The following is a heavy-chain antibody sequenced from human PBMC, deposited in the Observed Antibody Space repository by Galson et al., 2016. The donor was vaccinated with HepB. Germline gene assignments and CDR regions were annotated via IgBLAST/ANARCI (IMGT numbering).Heavy chain of an antibody. CDR2: IYSGGTT. V-gene: IGHV3-66*01. D-gene: IGHD3-16*01. CDR1: GLTVSSNY. J-gene: IGHJ4*02. Sequence: SLRLSCAASGLTVSSNYMSWVRQAPGKGLDWVSIIYSGGTTYYADSVKGRFTVSRDKSKSTLYLQMNSLRAEDTAVYYCARDWGGATHWGQGTLVTVSS. CDR3: ARDWGGATH.